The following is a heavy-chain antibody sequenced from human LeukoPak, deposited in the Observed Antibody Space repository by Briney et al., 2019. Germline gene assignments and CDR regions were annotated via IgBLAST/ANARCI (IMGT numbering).Heavy chain of an antibody. CDR1: GGTFSSYA. Sequence: ASVKVSCKASGGTFSSYAISWVRQAPGQGLEWMGGIIPIFGTANYAQKFRGRVTITADESTSTAYMELSSLRAEDTAVYYCARMGGPLIHSSGPVNWFDPWGQGTLVTVSS. V-gene: IGHV1-69*01. CDR2: IIPIFGTA. D-gene: IGHD6-19*01. J-gene: IGHJ5*02. CDR3: ARMGGPLIHSSGPVNWFDP.